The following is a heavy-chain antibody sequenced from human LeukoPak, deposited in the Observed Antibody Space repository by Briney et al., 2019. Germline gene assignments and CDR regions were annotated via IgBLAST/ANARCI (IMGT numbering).Heavy chain of an antibody. J-gene: IGHJ3*02. V-gene: IGHV1-18*01. CDR1: GYTFTSYS. CDR2: ISPYNGNT. CDR3: ARDRGRIRQWLVRTRGDAFDI. D-gene: IGHD6-19*01. Sequence: GASVKVSCKASGYTFTSYSLGWVRQAPGQGLEWMGWISPYNGNTNYAQEFQGRVTMTTDTSTSTAYMELRSLRSDDTAVYYCARDRGRIRQWLVRTRGDAFDIWGQGTMVTVSS.